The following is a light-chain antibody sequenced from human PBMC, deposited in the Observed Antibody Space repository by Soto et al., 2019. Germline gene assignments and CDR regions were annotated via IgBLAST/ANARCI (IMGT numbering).Light chain of an antibody. CDR3: CSYAVSSTFYV. CDR2: EGS. V-gene: IGLV2-23*01. Sequence: QSVLTQPASVSGSPGQSITISCTGTISDVGSYNLVSWYQQHPGKAPKLMIYEGSKRPSGVSNRFSGSKSGNTASLTISGLQAEDEADYYCCSYAVSSTFYVFGTGTKLTVL. J-gene: IGLJ1*01. CDR1: ISDVGSYNL.